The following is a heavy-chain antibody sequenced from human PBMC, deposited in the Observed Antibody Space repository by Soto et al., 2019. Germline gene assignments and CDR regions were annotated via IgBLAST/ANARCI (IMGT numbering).Heavy chain of an antibody. CDR2: IYHSRST. V-gene: IGHV4-30-2*01. CDR1: GGSISSGGYS. Sequence: PSETLSLTCAVSGGSISSGGYSWSWIRQPPGKGLECIGYIYHSRSTYYNPSLKSRVTISVDRSKNQFSLKLSSVTAAGTAVYYCARGPPLGYWGQGTLVTVSS. J-gene: IGHJ4*02. CDR3: ARGPPLGY.